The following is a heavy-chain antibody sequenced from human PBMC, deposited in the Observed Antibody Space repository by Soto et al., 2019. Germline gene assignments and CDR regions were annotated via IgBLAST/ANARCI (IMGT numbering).Heavy chain of an antibody. Sequence: GGSLNLSYPASEFTFSRHAMSWVRQAPGKGLEWISAISSSGDKTYNADTVKSRFNISRDNTKNKLNLQKNSLRAEDTAVYYCAKKGRADSYGNYFDFWGQGTLVTVSS. J-gene: IGHJ4*02. CDR2: ISSSGDKT. CDR3: AKKGRADSYGNYFDF. D-gene: IGHD5-18*01. V-gene: IGHV3-23*01. CDR1: EFTFSRHA.